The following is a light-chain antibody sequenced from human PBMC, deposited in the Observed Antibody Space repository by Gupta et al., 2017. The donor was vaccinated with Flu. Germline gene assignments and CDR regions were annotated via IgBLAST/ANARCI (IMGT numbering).Light chain of an antibody. Sequence: QYALTQPRSVSGSPGQSVTISCSGTTSDVGGYNYVSWYQQHPGKAPKLLIHDVTERPSGVPDRFSGSKSGNTASLTISGLQTEDEADYYCCSFAGSQTFRVFGTGTQVTVL. V-gene: IGLV2-11*01. CDR3: CSFAGSQTFRV. J-gene: IGLJ1*01. CDR2: DVT. CDR1: TSDVGGYNY.